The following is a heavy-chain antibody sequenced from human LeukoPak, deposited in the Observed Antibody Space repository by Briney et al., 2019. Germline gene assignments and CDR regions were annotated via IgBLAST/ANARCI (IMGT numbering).Heavy chain of an antibody. V-gene: IGHV4-31*03. CDR1: GGSISSGGYY. J-gene: IGHJ4*02. Sequence: SETLSLTCTVSGGSISSGGYYWSWIRQRPGKGLEWIGYIFYTGSTYYNPSLKSRVTISVDTSKNQFSLKLSSVTAADTAVYYCAREVDSSGYYPLWGQGTLVTVSS. CDR2: IFYTGST. CDR3: AREVDSSGYYPL. D-gene: IGHD3-22*01.